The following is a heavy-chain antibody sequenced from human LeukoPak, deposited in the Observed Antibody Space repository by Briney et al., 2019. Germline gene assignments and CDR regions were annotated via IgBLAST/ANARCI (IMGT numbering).Heavy chain of an antibody. V-gene: IGHV3-30*03. Sequence: PGGTLRLSCAASGFTFSSYGMHWARQAPSKALEWVTVISYDGSNKYYADSVKGRFTISRDNSENTLYLQMNSLRAEDTAVYYCATIDDHAAAGAFDIWGQGTMVTVSS. CDR3: ATIDDHAAAGAFDI. CDR2: ISYDGSNK. J-gene: IGHJ3*02. CDR1: GFTFSSYG. D-gene: IGHD6-13*01.